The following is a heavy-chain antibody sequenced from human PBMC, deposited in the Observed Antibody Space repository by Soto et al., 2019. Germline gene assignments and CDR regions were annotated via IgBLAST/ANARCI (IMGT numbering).Heavy chain of an antibody. CDR1: GGSISSYY. J-gene: IGHJ2*01. Sequence: SETLSLTCTVSGGSISSYYWSWIRQPPGKGLEWIGYIYYSGSTNYNPSLKSRVTISVDTSKNQFSLKLSSVTAADTAVYYCARDLKGGYGRPVPNWYFDLWGRGTLVTVSS. V-gene: IGHV4-59*01. CDR2: IYYSGST. CDR3: ARDLKGGYGRPVPNWYFDL. D-gene: IGHD5-12*01.